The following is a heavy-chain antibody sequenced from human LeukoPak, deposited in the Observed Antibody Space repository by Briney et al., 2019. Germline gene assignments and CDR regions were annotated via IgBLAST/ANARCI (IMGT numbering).Heavy chain of an antibody. Sequence: SETLSLTCTASGCTISSNSYYWVRIPQPPGQELEGIGTIYNSGRTYDNPFLRRLTTISVDTSKNHFSLKLRSVTVADTAVYFCARLCYDNSTCYPGNEAFDIWGQGTMVTVSS. CDR1: GCTISSNSYY. J-gene: IGHJ3*02. CDR2: IYNSGRT. V-gene: IGHV4-39*02. D-gene: IGHD3-10*01. CDR3: ARLCYDNSTCYPGNEAFDI.